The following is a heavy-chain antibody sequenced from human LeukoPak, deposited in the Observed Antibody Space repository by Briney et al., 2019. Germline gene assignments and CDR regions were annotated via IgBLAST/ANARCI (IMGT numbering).Heavy chain of an antibody. D-gene: IGHD6-19*01. J-gene: IGHJ5*02. Sequence: SEALSLTCAVSGGSISSSNYYWGWIRQPPGQGLEWIGSIYYSGNTYYNPSLKSRVTTSVDTSKNQFSLKLSSVTATDTAVYYCARRRAGRDWFDPWSQGTLVTVSS. V-gene: IGHV4-39*01. CDR3: ARRRAGRDWFDP. CDR1: GGSISSSNYY. CDR2: IYYSGNT.